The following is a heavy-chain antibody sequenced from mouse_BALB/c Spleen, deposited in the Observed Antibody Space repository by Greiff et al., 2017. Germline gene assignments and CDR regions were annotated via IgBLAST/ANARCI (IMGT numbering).Heavy chain of an antibody. CDR2: IIYDGSN. D-gene: IGHD2-1*01. CDR1: GYSITSGYY. V-gene: IGHV3-6*02. J-gene: IGHJ2*01. Sequence: EVQRVESGPGLVKPSQSLSLTCSVTGYSITSGYYWNWIRQFPGNKLEWMGYIIYDGSNNYNPSLKNRISITRDTSTNQFFLKLNSVTTEDTATYYCASYGNYGGLYYFDYWGQGTTLTVSS. CDR3: ASYGNYGGLYYFDY.